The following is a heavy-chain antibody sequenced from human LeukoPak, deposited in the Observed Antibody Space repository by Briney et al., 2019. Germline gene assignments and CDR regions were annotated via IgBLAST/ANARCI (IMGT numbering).Heavy chain of an antibody. Sequence: GASVKVSCKASGGTFSSYAISWVRQAPGQGLEWMGWISAYNGNTNYAQKLQGRVTMTTDTSTSTAYMELRSLRSDDTAVYYCARDMSYSSSSTFDYWGQGTLVTVSS. J-gene: IGHJ4*02. CDR3: ARDMSYSSSSTFDY. D-gene: IGHD6-6*01. CDR2: ISAYNGNT. V-gene: IGHV1-18*01. CDR1: GGTFSSYA.